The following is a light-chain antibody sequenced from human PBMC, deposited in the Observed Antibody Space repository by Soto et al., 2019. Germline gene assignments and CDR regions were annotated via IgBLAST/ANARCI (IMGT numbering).Light chain of an antibody. CDR3: QHYNTWRRIS. V-gene: IGKV3-15*01. CDR1: QSVSNR. J-gene: IGKJ5*01. Sequence: IVMTQSPATLSVSPGERATLSCRASQSVSNRVVWYQQKPGQSPRLLIYDASTRATGVPARFIGSGSGTEFTLTITSLQSEDFAVYSCQHYNTWRRISFGQGTRLQI. CDR2: DAS.